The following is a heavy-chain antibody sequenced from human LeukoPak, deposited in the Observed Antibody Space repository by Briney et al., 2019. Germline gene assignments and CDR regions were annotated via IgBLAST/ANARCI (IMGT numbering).Heavy chain of an antibody. V-gene: IGHV3-23*01. CDR3: AKTDIWSGYGMDV. CDR2: ISSGGGSA. D-gene: IGHD3-3*01. CDR1: GFTFSSYA. J-gene: IGHJ6*02. Sequence: PGGSLRLSCAASGFTFSSYAMRWVRQAPGKGLEWVSAISSGGGSAYYADSVKDRFTISRDNSKNTLYLQMNSLRAEDTAVYHCAKTDIWSGYGMDVWGQGTTVTVSS.